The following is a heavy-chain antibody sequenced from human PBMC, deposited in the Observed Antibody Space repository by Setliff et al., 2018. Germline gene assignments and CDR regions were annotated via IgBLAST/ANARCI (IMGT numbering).Heavy chain of an antibody. V-gene: IGHV4-59*01. CDR3: ARDRGGDWIYYFDY. CDR2: IYYSGST. D-gene: IGHD2-21*02. Sequence: SETLSLTCTVSGGSISSYYWSWIRQPPGKGLEWIGYIYYSGSTNYNPSLKSRVTISVDTSKNQFSLKLSSVTAADTAVYYCARDRGGDWIYYFDYWGQGTLVTVSP. J-gene: IGHJ4*02. CDR1: GGSISSYY.